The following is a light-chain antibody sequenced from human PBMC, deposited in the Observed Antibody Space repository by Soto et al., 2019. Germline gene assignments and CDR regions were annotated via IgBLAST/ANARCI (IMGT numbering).Light chain of an antibody. V-gene: IGKV3-20*01. CDR2: DAS. Sequence: EVVMTQSPGSRSLSPMGAASPAFRGSRSVSGNYLAWYQRKPGQSPRLVIYDASSRATGIPDRFSGSGSGTDFTLTISRLEPQDFAVYFCYQYDSSPWTFGQGTKVDI. J-gene: IGKJ1*01. CDR3: YQYDSSPWT. CDR1: RSVSGNY.